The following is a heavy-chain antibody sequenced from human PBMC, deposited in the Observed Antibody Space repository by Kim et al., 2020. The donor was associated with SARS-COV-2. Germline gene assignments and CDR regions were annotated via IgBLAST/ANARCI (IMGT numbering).Heavy chain of an antibody. J-gene: IGHJ4*02. CDR3: ARGGTDFWSGYYTD. V-gene: IGHV3-13*04. CDR2: IGTAGDT. Sequence: GGSLRLSCAASGFTFSSYDMHWVRQATGKGLEWVSAIGTAGDTYYPGSVKGRFTISRENAKNSLYLQMNSLRAGDTAVYYCARGGTDFWSGYYTDWGQGTLVTVSS. CDR1: GFTFSSYD. D-gene: IGHD3-3*01.